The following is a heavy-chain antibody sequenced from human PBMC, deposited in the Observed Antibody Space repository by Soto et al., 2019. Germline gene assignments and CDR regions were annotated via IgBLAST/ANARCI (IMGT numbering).Heavy chain of an antibody. Sequence: QVPLVQSGAEVKMPGASVKVSCKASGYTFINYGISWVRQAPGQGLEGMGWISAYNGNLNYAQKIQGRVTMTTDASTTTAYMELRSVRADDTAVYYCARDGISGAEPFEIWGQGTMVSVSS. CDR3: ARDGISGAEPFEI. J-gene: IGHJ3*02. V-gene: IGHV1-18*01. CDR2: ISAYNGNL. CDR1: GYTFINYG. D-gene: IGHD1-20*01.